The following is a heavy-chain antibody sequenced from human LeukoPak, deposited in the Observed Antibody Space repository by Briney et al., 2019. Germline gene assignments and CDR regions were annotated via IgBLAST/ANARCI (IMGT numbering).Heavy chain of an antibody. Sequence: ASVKVSCKASGYTFTNYYMHWVRQAPGQGLEWMGIINPSGGSPSYAQKFQGRVTVTRNTSISTAYMELSSLRSEDTAVYYCARARGDDIVVVPHAFDIWGQGTMVTVSS. J-gene: IGHJ3*02. CDR1: GYTFTNYY. CDR3: ARARGDDIVVVPHAFDI. D-gene: IGHD2-2*01. CDR2: INPSGGSP. V-gene: IGHV1-46*01.